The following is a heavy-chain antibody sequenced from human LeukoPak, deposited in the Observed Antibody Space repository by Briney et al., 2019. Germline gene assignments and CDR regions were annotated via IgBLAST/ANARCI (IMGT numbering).Heavy chain of an antibody. CDR2: IYHSGST. J-gene: IGHJ4*02. Sequence: SETLSLTCTVSGYSISSGYYWGWIRQPPGKGLEWIGSIYHSGSTYYNPSLKSRVTISVVTSKNQFSLKLSSVTAADTAVYYCARDALSASFGGYWGQGTLVTVSS. CDR1: GYSISSGYY. CDR3: ARDALSASFGGY. V-gene: IGHV4-38-2*02. D-gene: IGHD3-10*01.